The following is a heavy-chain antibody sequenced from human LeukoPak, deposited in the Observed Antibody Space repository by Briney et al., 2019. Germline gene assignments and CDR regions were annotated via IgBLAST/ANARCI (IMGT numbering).Heavy chain of an antibody. V-gene: IGHV1-46*03. J-gene: IGHJ4*02. D-gene: IGHD3-22*01. CDR1: GYTFTSYY. CDR3: ARAYYYDSSGYYFRYYFDY. CDR2: INPSGGST. Sequence: ASVKVSCKASGYTFTSYYMHWMRQAPGQGLEWMGIINPSGGSTSYAQKFQGRVTMTRDTSTSTVYMELSSLRSEDTAVYYCARAYYYDSSGYYFRYYFDYWGQGTLVTVSS.